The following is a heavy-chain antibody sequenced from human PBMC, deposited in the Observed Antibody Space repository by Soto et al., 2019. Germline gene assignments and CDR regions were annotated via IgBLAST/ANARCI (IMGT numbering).Heavy chain of an antibody. J-gene: IGHJ4*02. D-gene: IGHD6-13*01. CDR2: IIPIFGTA. Sequence: SVKVSCKASGGTFSSYAISWVRQAPGQGLEWMGGIIPIFGTANYAQKFQGRVTITADESTSTAYMELSSLRSEDTAVYYCARGFLPGSSSWYGLRYWGQGTLVTVSS. CDR3: ARGFLPGSSSWYGLRY. CDR1: GGTFSSYA. V-gene: IGHV1-69*13.